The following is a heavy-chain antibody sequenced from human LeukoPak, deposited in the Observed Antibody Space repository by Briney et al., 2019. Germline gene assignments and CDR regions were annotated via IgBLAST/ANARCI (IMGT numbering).Heavy chain of an antibody. CDR2: IYHSGST. CDR1: GGSISSYY. D-gene: IGHD6-13*01. J-gene: IGHJ4*02. CDR3: ARDRRYSSSWYSDY. V-gene: IGHV4-38-2*02. Sequence: SETLSLTCTVSGGSISSYYWGWIRQPPGKGLEWIGSIYHSGSTYYNPSLKTRVTISIDTSKNQFSLNVISVTAADTAVYYCARDRRYSSSWYSDYWGQGTLLTVSS.